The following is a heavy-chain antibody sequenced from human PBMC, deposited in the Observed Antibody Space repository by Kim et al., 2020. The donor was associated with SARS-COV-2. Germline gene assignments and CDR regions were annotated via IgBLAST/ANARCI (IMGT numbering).Heavy chain of an antibody. V-gene: IGHV1-46*01. J-gene: IGHJ4*02. CDR3: ARDYGQQWLGGTY. D-gene: IGHD6-19*01. Sequence: YEKKLQGRVTMTRDTSTSTVYMELSSLRSEDTAVYYCARDYGQQWLGGTYWGQGTLVTVSS.